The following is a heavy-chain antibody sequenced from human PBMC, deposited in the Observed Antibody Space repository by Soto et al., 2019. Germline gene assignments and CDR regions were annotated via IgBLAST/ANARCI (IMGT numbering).Heavy chain of an antibody. D-gene: IGHD3-9*01. CDR3: AKIKTGYYIPPFDY. V-gene: IGHV3-23*01. CDR2: ISGSGGST. Sequence: GGSLRLSCAASGFTFSSYAMSWVRQAPGKGLEWVSAISGSGGSTYYADSVKGRFTVSRDNSKNTLYLQMNSLRAEDTAVYYCAKIKTGYYIPPFDYWGQGTLVTVSS. CDR1: GFTFSSYA. J-gene: IGHJ4*02.